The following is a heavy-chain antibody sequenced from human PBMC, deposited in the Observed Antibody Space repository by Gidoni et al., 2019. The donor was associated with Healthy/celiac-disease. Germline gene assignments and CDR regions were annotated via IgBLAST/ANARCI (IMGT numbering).Heavy chain of an antibody. Sequence: QVQLVQSGAEVKKPGSSVKVSCKASGGTFSSYAISWVRQAPGPGLEWMGGIIPIFGTANYAQKFQGRVTITADESTSTAYMELSSLRSEDTAVYYCARTGRYEGYCSSTSCYEGWFDPWGQGTLVTVSS. CDR2: IIPIFGTA. V-gene: IGHV1-69*01. CDR3: ARTGRYEGYCSSTSCYEGWFDP. J-gene: IGHJ5*02. CDR1: GGTFSSYA. D-gene: IGHD2-2*01.